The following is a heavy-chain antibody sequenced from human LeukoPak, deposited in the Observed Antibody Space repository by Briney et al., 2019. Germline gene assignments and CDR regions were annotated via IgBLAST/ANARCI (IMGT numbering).Heavy chain of an antibody. CDR1: GYTFTNYG. J-gene: IGHJ6*03. V-gene: IGHV1-18*01. CDR2: ISGYQGST. D-gene: IGHD6-13*01. CDR3: ARDTPPGAAAGTLGFYYYMDV. Sequence: ASVKVSCKASGYTFTNYGITWVRQAPGQGLEWMGWISGYQGSTKYAQKPQGRVTMTTDTSTSTPYMELRSLRSDDTAVYYCARDTPPGAAAGTLGFYYYMDVWGKGTTVTVSS.